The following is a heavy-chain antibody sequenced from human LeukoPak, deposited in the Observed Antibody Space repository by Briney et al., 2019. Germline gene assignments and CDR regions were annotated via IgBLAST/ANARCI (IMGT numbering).Heavy chain of an antibody. Sequence: PGGSLRLSCAASGFTFSSYGMHWVRQAPGKGLEWVAVISYDGSNKYYADSVKGRFTISRDNSKNTLYLQMNSLRAEDTAVYYCAKDPKEYYYDSSGYYYPPVYWGQGTLVTVSS. D-gene: IGHD3-22*01. J-gene: IGHJ4*02. CDR3: AKDPKEYYYDSSGYYYPPVY. V-gene: IGHV3-30*18. CDR1: GFTFSSYG. CDR2: ISYDGSNK.